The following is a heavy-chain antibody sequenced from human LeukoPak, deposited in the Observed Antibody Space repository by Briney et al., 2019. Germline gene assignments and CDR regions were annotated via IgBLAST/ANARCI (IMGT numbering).Heavy chain of an antibody. J-gene: IGHJ2*01. D-gene: IGHD3-10*01. V-gene: IGHV4-34*01. Sequence: PSETLSLTCAVYGGSLSGYYWSWIRQPPGKGLESIGEINHSGSTNYNPSLRSRVTISVDTSKNQFSLKLSSVTAADTAVYYCARGLNYYGSGSYYPPFDLWGRGTLVTVSS. CDR3: ARGLNYYGSGSYYPPFDL. CDR1: GGSLSGYY. CDR2: INHSGST.